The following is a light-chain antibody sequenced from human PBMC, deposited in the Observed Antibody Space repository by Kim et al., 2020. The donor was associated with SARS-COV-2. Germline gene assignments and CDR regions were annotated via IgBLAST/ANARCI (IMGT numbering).Light chain of an antibody. CDR3: QQRRDWPIT. CDR2: DAS. V-gene: IGKV3-11*01. Sequence: FSPGERATLSYRASQSVINSLAWYQQKSGQAPRLLMYDASIRASGVPARFSGSGSGTDFTLIISSLEAEDFAVYFCQQRRDWPITFGQGTRLEIK. J-gene: IGKJ5*01. CDR1: QSVINS.